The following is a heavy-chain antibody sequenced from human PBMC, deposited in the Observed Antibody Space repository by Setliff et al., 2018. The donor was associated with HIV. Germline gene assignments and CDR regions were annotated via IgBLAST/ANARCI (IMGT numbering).Heavy chain of an antibody. CDR2: FYTSGTT. V-gene: IGHV4-61*09. Sequence: SETLSLTCSVSGGSLSSGSHYCTWLRQAAGKGLEWIGHFYTSGTTNHNPSLESRVTISEDTSKNQFSLKVNSVTAADTAMYFCARESPDGLDYWGQGTLVTVSS. D-gene: IGHD2-8*01. CDR1: GGSLSSGSHY. CDR3: ARESPDGLDY. J-gene: IGHJ4*02.